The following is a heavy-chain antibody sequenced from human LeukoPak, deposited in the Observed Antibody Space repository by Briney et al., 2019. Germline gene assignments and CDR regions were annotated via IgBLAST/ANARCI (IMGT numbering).Heavy chain of an antibody. CDR1: GFTFSSYW. CDR3: AKDLESSGYQLSTFDY. J-gene: IGHJ4*02. D-gene: IGHD3-22*01. Sequence: GGSLRLSCAASGFTFSSYWMSWVRQAPGKGLEWVSGISWNSGSIGYADSVKGRFTISRDNSKNTLYLQMNSLRAEDTAVYYCAKDLESSGYQLSTFDYWGQGTLVTVSS. V-gene: IGHV3-23*01. CDR2: ISWNSGSI.